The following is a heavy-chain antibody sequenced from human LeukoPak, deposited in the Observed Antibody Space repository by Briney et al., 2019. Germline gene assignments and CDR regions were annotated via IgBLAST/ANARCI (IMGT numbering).Heavy chain of an antibody. CDR3: ARDFYDILTGLGDYGMDV. CDR2: ISYDGSNK. CDR1: GFTFSSYA. J-gene: IGHJ6*02. V-gene: IGHV3-30-3*01. D-gene: IGHD3-9*01. Sequence: PGRSLRLSCAASGFTFSSYAMHWVRQAPGKGLEWVAVISYDGSNKYYADSVKGRFTISRDNAKNSLYLQMNSLRAEDTAVYYCARDFYDILTGLGDYGMDVWGQGTTVTVSS.